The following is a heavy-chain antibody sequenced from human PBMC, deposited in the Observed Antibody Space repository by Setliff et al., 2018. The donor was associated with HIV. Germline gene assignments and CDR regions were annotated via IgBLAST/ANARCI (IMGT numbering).Heavy chain of an antibody. CDR2: INAYNGNA. Sequence: ASVKVSCKASGYTFTSYGISWVRQAPGQGLEWMGWINAYNGNANYVQDLQGRVTMTTDRSTSTAYMELRSLRSDDTAVYFCARVSRGIFDSWPPCYWGQGTLVTVSS. J-gene: IGHJ4*02. V-gene: IGHV1-18*01. CDR3: ARVSRGIFDSWPPCY. D-gene: IGHD3-9*01. CDR1: GYTFTSYG.